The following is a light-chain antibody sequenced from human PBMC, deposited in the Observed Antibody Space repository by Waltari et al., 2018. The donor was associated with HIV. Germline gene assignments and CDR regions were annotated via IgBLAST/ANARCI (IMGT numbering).Light chain of an antibody. CDR3: QQYNNWPRPWT. CDR2: GAS. Sequence: EIVMTQSPATLSVSPGERATLSCRASQSVSSNLAWYQQKPGQAPRLLIYGASTRATGIPARFSGRGSGTEFTLTISSLQSEDFAVYYCQQYNNWPRPWTFGQGTKVEIK. J-gene: IGKJ1*01. V-gene: IGKV3-15*01. CDR1: QSVSSN.